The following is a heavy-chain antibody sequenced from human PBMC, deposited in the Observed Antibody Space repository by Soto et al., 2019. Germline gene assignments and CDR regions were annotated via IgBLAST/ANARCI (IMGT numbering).Heavy chain of an antibody. Sequence: QVQVVQSGAEVKKPESSVKVSCKPSGGTFNTYTVNWVRLAPGHGLEWMGRFIPILDMANYAQKFQDRVTITADRSKFTAYMELNSLTSDDTAVYYCAITYCRDNSCPRDFDFWGPGTRVTVSS. D-gene: IGHD2-21*01. CDR2: FIPILDMA. V-gene: IGHV1-69*02. CDR1: GGTFNTYT. CDR3: AITYCRDNSCPRDFDF. J-gene: IGHJ4*02.